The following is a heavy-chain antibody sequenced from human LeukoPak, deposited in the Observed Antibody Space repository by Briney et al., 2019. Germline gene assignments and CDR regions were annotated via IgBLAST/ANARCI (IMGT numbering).Heavy chain of an antibody. CDR1: GGSFSGHY. Sequence: PSETLSLTCAVYGGSFSGHYWSWIRQPPGKGLEWIGEINHSGSTNYNPSLKSRVTISVDTSKNQFSLKLSSVTAADTAVYYCARGGGLYSSSWYPHYYFDYWGQGTLVTVSS. V-gene: IGHV4-34*01. CDR3: ARGGGLYSSSWYPHYYFDY. D-gene: IGHD6-13*01. J-gene: IGHJ4*02. CDR2: INHSGST.